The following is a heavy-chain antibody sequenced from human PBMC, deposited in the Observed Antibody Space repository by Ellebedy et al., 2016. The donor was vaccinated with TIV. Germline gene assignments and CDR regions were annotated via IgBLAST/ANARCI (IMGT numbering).Heavy chain of an antibody. Sequence: PGGSLRLSCTASGFIVSTNHMSWVRQAPGKGLEWVGGYTNYADSVKGRFTISTHNSRNTLYLQMTNLRTEDTAVYYCAKGSFPFGDKSERIYSFQYWGQGTRVTVSS. CDR3: AKGSFPFGDKSERIYSFQY. CDR2: GYT. V-gene: IGHV3-53*04. J-gene: IGHJ4*02. D-gene: IGHD3-10*01. CDR1: GFIVSTNH.